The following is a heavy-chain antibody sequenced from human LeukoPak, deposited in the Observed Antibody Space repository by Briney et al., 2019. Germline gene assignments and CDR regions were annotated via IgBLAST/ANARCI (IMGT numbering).Heavy chain of an antibody. D-gene: IGHD3-22*01. CDR2: IYSGGST. Sequence: PGGSLRLSCAASGFTVSSNYMSWVRQAPGKGLEWVSVIYSGGSTYYADSVKGRFTISRDNSKNTLYLQMNSLRAEDTAVYYCARVISSGSKLRRADRYYFDYWGQGTLVTVSS. CDR3: ARVISSGSKLRRADRYYFDY. J-gene: IGHJ4*02. V-gene: IGHV3-53*01. CDR1: GFTVSSNY.